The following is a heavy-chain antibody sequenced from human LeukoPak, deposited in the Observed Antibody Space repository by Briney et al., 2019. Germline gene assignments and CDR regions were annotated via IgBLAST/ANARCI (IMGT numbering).Heavy chain of an antibody. CDR2: INPNSGGT. Sequence: ASVKVSSKASGYTFTGYYMHWVRQAPGQGLKWMGWINPNSGGTNYAQKFQGRVTMTRDTSISTAYMELSRLRSDDTAVYYCARESGYFDWSDIDYWGQGTLVTVSS. CDR1: GYTFTGYY. V-gene: IGHV1-2*02. J-gene: IGHJ4*02. CDR3: ARESGYFDWSDIDY. D-gene: IGHD3-9*01.